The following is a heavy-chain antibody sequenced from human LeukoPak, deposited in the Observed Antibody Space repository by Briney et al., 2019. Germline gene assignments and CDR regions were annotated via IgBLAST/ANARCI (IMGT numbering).Heavy chain of an antibody. Sequence: VASVTVSCKASGYTFTNYDINWVRQASGQGLEWVGWMNPNSGNAGFAQKFKGRITMTGDTTTNTAYMEVFSLTSDDTAIYYCATQRWEKLHGSYYYDGMDVWGQGTTVTVS. CDR3: ATQRWEKLHGSYYYDGMDV. J-gene: IGHJ6*02. V-gene: IGHV1-8*02. CDR2: MNPNSGNA. CDR1: GYTFTNYD. D-gene: IGHD1-26*01.